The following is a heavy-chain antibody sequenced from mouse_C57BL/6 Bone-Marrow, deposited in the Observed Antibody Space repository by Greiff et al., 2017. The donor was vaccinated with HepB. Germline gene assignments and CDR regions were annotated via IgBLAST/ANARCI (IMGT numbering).Heavy chain of an antibody. Sequence: VKLVESGAELARPGASVKLSCKASGYTFTSYGISWVKQRTGQGLEWIGEIYPRRGNTYYNEKFKGKATLTADKSSSTAYMELRSLTSEDSAVYFCAMVYYGNSAWFAYWGQGTLVTVSA. CDR2: IYPRRGNT. CDR1: GYTFTSYG. CDR3: AMVYYGNSAWFAY. D-gene: IGHD2-1*01. J-gene: IGHJ3*01. V-gene: IGHV1-81*01.